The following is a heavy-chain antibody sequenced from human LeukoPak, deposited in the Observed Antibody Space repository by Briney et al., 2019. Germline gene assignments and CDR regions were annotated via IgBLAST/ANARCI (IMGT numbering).Heavy chain of an antibody. V-gene: IGHV4-59*04. CDR2: ISYTGNT. CDR3: ARLVVGYCSSTSCPENDY. CDR1: GGSISSYY. D-gene: IGHD2-2*01. J-gene: IGHJ4*02. Sequence: SETLSLTCTVSGGSISSYYWSWIRQPPAKGLEWIGYISYTGNTYYNPSLKSRVTISVDTSKNQFSLKLSSVTAADTAVYYCARLVVGYCSSTSCPENDYWGQGTLVTVSS.